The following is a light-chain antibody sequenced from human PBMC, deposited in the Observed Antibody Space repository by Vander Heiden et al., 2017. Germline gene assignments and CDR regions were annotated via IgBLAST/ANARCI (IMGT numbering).Light chain of an antibody. J-gene: IGKJ2*01. CDR2: WAS. CDR1: QSIFSSSNSASN. V-gene: IGKV4-1*01. CDR3: QQYYSTPYT. Sequence: DIVMTQSPDSLTVSLGERATFNCKSSQSIFSSSNSASNLARYQLKPGQPPKLLIYWASTRESGVPERFSGSGSGTDFTLTIRSLQAEDLAVYYCQQYYSTPYTFGQGTKLEIK.